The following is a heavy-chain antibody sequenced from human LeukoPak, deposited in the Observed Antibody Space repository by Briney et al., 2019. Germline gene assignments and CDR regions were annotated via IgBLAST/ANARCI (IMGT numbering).Heavy chain of an antibody. D-gene: IGHD6-19*01. V-gene: IGHV3-33*01. CDR3: ARVKGSGCYEVDY. Sequence: GGSLRLSCAASGFTFSSYGMHWVRQTPGKGLEWVALIWYDGSNKNYADSVKGRFTISRDNAKNSLNLQMNSLRAEDTAVYYCARVKGSGCYEVDYWGQGTLVTVSS. J-gene: IGHJ4*02. CDR1: GFTFSSYG. CDR2: IWYDGSNK.